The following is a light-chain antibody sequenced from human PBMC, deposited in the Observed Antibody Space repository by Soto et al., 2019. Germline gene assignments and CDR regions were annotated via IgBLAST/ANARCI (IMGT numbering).Light chain of an antibody. J-gene: IGKJ1*01. CDR1: QRTSIW. Sequence: DIQMAQYTATLSAFLGHRVTITCRASQRTSIWLAGYKQKPGKAPTLLIDDASILKSGVPSTFNGNGSGTEFALTVSSLHPDDFATYYCLQYLTYPWTFGQGTKVDIK. V-gene: IGKV1-5*01. CDR3: LQYLTYPWT. CDR2: DAS.